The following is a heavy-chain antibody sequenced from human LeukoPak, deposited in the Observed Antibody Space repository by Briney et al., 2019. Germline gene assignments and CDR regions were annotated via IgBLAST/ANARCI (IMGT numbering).Heavy chain of an antibody. D-gene: IGHD2-2*01. CDR1: GFTFSSYA. J-gene: IGHJ4*02. V-gene: IGHV3-23*01. CDR2: ISGSGGST. Sequence: PGGSLRLSCAASGFTFSSYAMSWVRQAPGKGLEWVSAISGSGGSTYYADSVKGRFTISRDNSKNTLYLRMNSLRAEDTAVYYCAKGLYKSTRGYFDYWGQGTLVTVSS. CDR3: AKGLYKSTRGYFDY.